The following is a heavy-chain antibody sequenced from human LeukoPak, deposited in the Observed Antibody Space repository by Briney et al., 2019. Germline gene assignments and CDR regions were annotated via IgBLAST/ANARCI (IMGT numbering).Heavy chain of an antibody. CDR1: GFTFTTLG. J-gene: IGHJ4*02. V-gene: IGHV3-30*18. D-gene: IGHD1/OR15-1a*01. CDR3: AKINNDDDY. CDR2: ISPDGKIE. Sequence: PGRSLRLSGAASGFTFTTLGIHWVRQAPGKGLEWVAAISPDGKIEYYTDSVKGRFTVSRDNSKNMIYLQMNSLRGEDSAVYFCAKINNDDDYWGQGALVTVSS.